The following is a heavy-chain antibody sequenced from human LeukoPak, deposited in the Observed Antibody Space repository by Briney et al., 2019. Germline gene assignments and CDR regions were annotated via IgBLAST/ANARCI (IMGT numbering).Heavy chain of an antibody. CDR2: IWYDGSFK. CDR3: AKDGQQLAPYSLDY. CDR1: GFTFSDHA. D-gene: IGHD6-13*01. Sequence: GRSLRLSCTASGFTFSDHAMHWVRQAPGKGLEWVGYIWYDGSFKYYGDSVKGRFTISRDISKNTLFLQMDGLRAEDTAVYYCAKDGQQLAPYSLDYWGQGTLVTVSS. V-gene: IGHV3-33*06. J-gene: IGHJ4*02.